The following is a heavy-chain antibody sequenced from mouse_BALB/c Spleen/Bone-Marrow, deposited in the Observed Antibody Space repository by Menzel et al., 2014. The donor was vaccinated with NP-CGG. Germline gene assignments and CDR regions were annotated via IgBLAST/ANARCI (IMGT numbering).Heavy chain of an antibody. V-gene: IGHV5-6*01. J-gene: IGHJ3*01. Sequence: EVNLVESGGDLVEPGGSLKLSCAASGFTFSSYGMSWVRQTPDKRLEWVATISSGGSYTYYPDSVKGRFTISRDNAKNTLYLQMSSLKSEDTAMYYCARGGGAYYGNYWFAYWGQGTLVTVSA. CDR2: ISSGGSYT. CDR1: GFTFSSYG. D-gene: IGHD2-10*01. CDR3: ARGGGAYYGNYWFAY.